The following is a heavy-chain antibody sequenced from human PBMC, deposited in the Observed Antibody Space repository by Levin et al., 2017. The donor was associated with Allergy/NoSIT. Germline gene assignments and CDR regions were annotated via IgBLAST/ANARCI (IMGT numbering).Heavy chain of an antibody. V-gene: IGHV3-7*03. CDR2: INQDGTQK. CDR3: ARDTTVGGEA. J-gene: IGHJ5*02. D-gene: IGHD4-11*01. CDR1: GFTFSDYW. Sequence: GGSLRLSCAASGFTFSDYWMTWVRQPPGKGLEWVANINQDGTQKHHADSVKGRFTISRDNAENSLFLQMNYLGTDDSAVYFCARDTTVGGEAWGQGTLVTVSS.